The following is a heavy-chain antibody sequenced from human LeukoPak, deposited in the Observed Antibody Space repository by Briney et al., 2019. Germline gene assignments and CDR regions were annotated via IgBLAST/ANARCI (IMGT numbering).Heavy chain of an antibody. J-gene: IGHJ4*02. D-gene: IGHD6-6*01. CDR3: ARTESIAALLFDS. CDR1: GFTFSSYS. Sequence: GGSLRLSCAASGFTFSSYSMNWVRQAPGKGLEWVSSISSSSSYIYYADSVKGRFTISRDNAKNSLYLQMNSLRAEDTAVYYCARTESIAALLFDSWGQGTLVTVSS. CDR2: ISSSSSYI. V-gene: IGHV3-21*01.